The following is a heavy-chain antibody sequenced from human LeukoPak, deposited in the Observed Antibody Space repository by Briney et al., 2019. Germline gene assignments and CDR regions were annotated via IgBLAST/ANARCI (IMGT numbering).Heavy chain of an antibody. CDR2: ISGYNGNT. Sequence: ASVKVSCKTSGFTFTSYGTSWVRQAPGQGLEWVGWISGYNGNTNYAQKFRGRLTMTIDTSTTAAYMELRSLRSDDTAVYYCAKDRSSSAREDWGQGTLVTVSS. CDR1: GFTFTSYG. J-gene: IGHJ4*02. D-gene: IGHD6-13*01. V-gene: IGHV1-18*01. CDR3: AKDRSSSARED.